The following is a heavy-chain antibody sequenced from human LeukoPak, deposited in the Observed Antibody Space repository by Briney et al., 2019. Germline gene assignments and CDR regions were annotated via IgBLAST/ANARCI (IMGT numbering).Heavy chain of an antibody. CDR3: ASAQASLKGGLKAGFDY. D-gene: IGHD3-16*02. V-gene: IGHV3-30*03. Sequence: GGSLRLSCAASGFTSSGYGMHWVRQAPGKGLEWVAVISYDGNNKYYADSVKGRFTISRDNSKNTLYLQMNSLRAEDTAVYYCASAQASLKGGLKAGFDYWGQGTLVTVSS. J-gene: IGHJ4*02. CDR1: GFTSSGYG. CDR2: ISYDGNNK.